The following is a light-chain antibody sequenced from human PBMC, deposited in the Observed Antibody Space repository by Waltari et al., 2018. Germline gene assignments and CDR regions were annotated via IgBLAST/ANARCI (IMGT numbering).Light chain of an antibody. CDR1: QSVSSN. CDR3: QQYNNWPTGT. J-gene: IGKJ1*01. CDR2: GAS. Sequence: EIVMTQSPATLSVSPGERATLSCRASQSVSSNLAWYQQKPGQAPRLLIYGASTRATGSPARFSGSGSWTEFTLTISSLQSEDFAVYYCQQYNNWPTGTFGQGTKVEIK. V-gene: IGKV3-15*01.